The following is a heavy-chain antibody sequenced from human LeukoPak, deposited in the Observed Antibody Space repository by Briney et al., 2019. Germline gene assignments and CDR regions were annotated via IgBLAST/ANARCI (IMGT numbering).Heavy chain of an antibody. D-gene: IGHD3-10*01. V-gene: IGHV3-11*04. CDR1: GFTFSDYY. Sequence: GGSLRLSCAASGFTFSDYYMSWIRQAPGKGLEWVSYISSSGSTIYYADSVKGRFTISRDNAKNSLYLQMNSLRAEDTAVYYCARGRHFGSGTHYMAFYSDSWGQGTLVTVSS. J-gene: IGHJ4*02. CDR2: ISSSGSTI. CDR3: ARGRHFGSGTHYMAFYSDS.